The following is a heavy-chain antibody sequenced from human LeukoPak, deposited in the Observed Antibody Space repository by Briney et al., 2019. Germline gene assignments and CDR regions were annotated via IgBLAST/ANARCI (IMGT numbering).Heavy chain of an antibody. V-gene: IGHV1-24*01. Sequence: ASVTVSRKVSAYTLTELSMHLVRQAPGQGQEWMGGFDTEDGGTIFEHKFQGRGTMTKDTSTDTAYMELSSLRSEDTAVYYCATDTWVIGGMFDYWGQGTLVTVSS. CDR2: FDTEDGGT. J-gene: IGHJ4*02. CDR1: AYTLTELS. CDR3: ATDTWVIGGMFDY. D-gene: IGHD2-21*01.